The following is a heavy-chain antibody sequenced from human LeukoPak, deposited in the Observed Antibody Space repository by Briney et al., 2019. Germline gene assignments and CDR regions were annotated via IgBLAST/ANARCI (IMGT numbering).Heavy chain of an antibody. CDR3: ARDPNTMIRGVSDY. J-gene: IGHJ4*02. D-gene: IGHD3-10*01. CDR2: INPNSGGT. Sequence: ASVKVSCKASGYTFTGYYMHWVRQAPGQGLEWMGWINPNSGGTNYAQKFQGRVTMTRDTSISTAYMELSRLRSDDTAVYYCARDPNTMIRGVSDYWGQGTLVTVSS. V-gene: IGHV1-2*02. CDR1: GYTFTGYY.